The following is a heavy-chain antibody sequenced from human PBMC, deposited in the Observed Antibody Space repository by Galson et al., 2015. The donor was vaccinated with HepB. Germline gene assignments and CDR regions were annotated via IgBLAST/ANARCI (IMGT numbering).Heavy chain of an antibody. CDR2: IYGGGST. CDR3: ARVAYCGGDCDTRGYFDY. Sequence: SLRLSCAASGFTVSSNYMSWVRQAPGKGLEWVSVIYGGGSTYYVDSVKGRFTISRDNSKNTLYLQMNSLRAEDTAVYYCARVAYCGGDCDTRGYFDYWGQGTLVTVSS. V-gene: IGHV3-66*01. J-gene: IGHJ4*02. D-gene: IGHD2-21*02. CDR1: GFTVSSNY.